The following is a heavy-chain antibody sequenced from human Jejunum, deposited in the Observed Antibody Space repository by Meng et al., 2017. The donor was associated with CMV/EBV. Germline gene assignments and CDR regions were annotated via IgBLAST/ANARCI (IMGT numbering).Heavy chain of an antibody. J-gene: IGHJ4*02. CDR1: GYTFTDFF. V-gene: IGHV1-46*01. Sequence: VRLGQAGTEGMNPGAFLMMSCRTSGYTFTDFFLHWVRQAPGQGLEWLGTINCYTSGTAYARKFQGRITLTRDTSTTTVYMDLGSLGSDDTAFYYCAREKSPGHFDYFGQGILVTVSS. CDR3: AREKSPGHFDY. CDR2: INCYTSGT.